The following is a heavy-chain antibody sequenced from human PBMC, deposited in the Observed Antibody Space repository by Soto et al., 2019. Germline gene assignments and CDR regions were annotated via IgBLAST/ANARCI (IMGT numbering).Heavy chain of an antibody. CDR2: IKSKTDGGTT. V-gene: IGHV3-15*07. CDR1: GFTFSNAW. Sequence: EVQLVESGGGLVKPGGSLRLSCAASGFTFSNAWMNWVRQAPGKGLEWVGRIKSKTDGGTTDYAAPVKGRFTISRDDSKNTLDLQMTSLNTEDTAVYYCTTDLQEMATSLGYYWGQGTLDIVSS. CDR3: TTDLQEMATSLGYY. D-gene: IGHD5-12*01. J-gene: IGHJ4*02.